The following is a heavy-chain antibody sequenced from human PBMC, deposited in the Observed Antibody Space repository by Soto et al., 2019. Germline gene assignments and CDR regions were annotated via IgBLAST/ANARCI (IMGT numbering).Heavy chain of an antibody. J-gene: IGHJ4*02. Sequence: SETLSLTCTVSGDSISNYSHYWGWIRQPPGKGLEWLGSLYKSGSVYYNPSLKSRLTISVDTSRSQFSLKMISVTAADTAVYYCGIYSGSGYYDFFDFWGQGALVTVSS. CDR3: GIYSGSGYYDFFDF. D-gene: IGHD3-10*01. CDR1: GDSISNYSHY. V-gene: IGHV4-39*01. CDR2: LYKSGSV.